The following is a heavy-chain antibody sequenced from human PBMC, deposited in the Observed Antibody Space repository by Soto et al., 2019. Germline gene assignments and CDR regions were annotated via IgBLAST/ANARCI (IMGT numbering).Heavy chain of an antibody. CDR1: GYTFTGYY. D-gene: IGHD6-19*01. CDR3: ARGSFRLAVAGNGGFLGY. Sequence: RASVKVSCKASGYTFTGYYMHWVRQAPGQGLEWMGWINPNSGGTNYAQKFQGRVTMTRDTSISTAYMELSRLRSDDTAVYYCARGSFRLAVAGNGGFLGYWGQGTLVTVSS. CDR2: INPNSGGT. V-gene: IGHV1-2*02. J-gene: IGHJ4*02.